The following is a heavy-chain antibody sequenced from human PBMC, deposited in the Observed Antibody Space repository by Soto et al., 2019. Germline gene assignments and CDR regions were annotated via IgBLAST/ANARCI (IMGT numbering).Heavy chain of an antibody. V-gene: IGHV3-30*18. CDR3: AKEDYYYGMDV. CDR1: GFTFSSYG. J-gene: IGHJ6*02. CDR2: ISYDGSNK. Sequence: GGSLRLSCAASGFTFSSYGMHWVRQAPGKGLEWVAVISYDGSNKYYADSVKGRFTISRDNSKNTLYLQMSSLRAEDTAVYYCAKEDYYYGMDVWGQGTTVTVSS.